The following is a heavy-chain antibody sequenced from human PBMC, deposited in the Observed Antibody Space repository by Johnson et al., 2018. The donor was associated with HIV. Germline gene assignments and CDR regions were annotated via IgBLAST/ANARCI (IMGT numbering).Heavy chain of an antibody. V-gene: IGHV3-33*08. CDR2: IRYDGNNK. CDR1: GFTFSSYA. J-gene: IGHJ3*02. Sequence: QVQLVESGGGVVQPGRSLRLSCAASGFTFSSYAMHWVRQAPGKGLEWVTFIRYDGNNKYYVDSVKGRFTVSRENAKNTVYLQMNSLRAEDTAVYYCATRDPTHRPGVFDIWGQGTMVTISS. CDR3: ATRDPTHRPGVFDI. D-gene: IGHD1-14*01.